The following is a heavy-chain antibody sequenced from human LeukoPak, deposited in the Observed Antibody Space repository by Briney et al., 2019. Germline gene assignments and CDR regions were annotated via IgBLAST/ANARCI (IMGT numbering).Heavy chain of an antibody. CDR3: AKDEGNRGCRS. J-gene: IGHJ4*02. V-gene: IGHV3-23*01. CDR1: GFTFSRYA. CDR2: ISGSGGST. D-gene: IGHD2/OR15-2a*01. Sequence: RGSQRLSCAASGFTFSRYAMSWVRQAPGKGLEWVSAISGSGGSTYYADSVKGRFTIPRDNPKNTLYLQMNSLRAEDTAVYYCAKDEGNRGCRSWGQRILVTVSS.